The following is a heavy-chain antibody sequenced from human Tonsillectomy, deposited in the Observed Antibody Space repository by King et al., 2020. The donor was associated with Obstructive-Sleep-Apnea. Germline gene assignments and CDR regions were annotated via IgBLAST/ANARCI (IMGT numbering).Heavy chain of an antibody. Sequence: DVQLVESGGGLVQPGGSLRLSCAASGFTVSSYAINWVRQAPGKGLEWVSAISGSGGSTYYADSVKGRFTISRENSKNTLDLQMNSLRAEDTAVYYCAKDPAAGPAQLYFDYWGQGTLVTVSS. CDR3: AKDPAAGPAQLYFDY. CDR2: ISGSGGST. J-gene: IGHJ4*02. D-gene: IGHD5-18*01. CDR1: GFTVSSYA. V-gene: IGHV3-23*04.